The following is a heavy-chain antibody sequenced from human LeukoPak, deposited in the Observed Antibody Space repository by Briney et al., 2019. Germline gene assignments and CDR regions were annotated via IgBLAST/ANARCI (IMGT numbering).Heavy chain of an antibody. J-gene: IGHJ6*03. Sequence: PSETLPLTCAVYGGSFSGYYWSWIRQPPGKGLEWIGEINHSGSTNYNPSLKSRVTISVDTSKNQFSLKLSSVTAADTAVYYCARGLPSSYYYYYYMDVWGKGTTVTVSS. CDR2: INHSGST. CDR1: GGSFSGYY. D-gene: IGHD6-13*01. V-gene: IGHV4-34*01. CDR3: ARGLPSSYYYYYYMDV.